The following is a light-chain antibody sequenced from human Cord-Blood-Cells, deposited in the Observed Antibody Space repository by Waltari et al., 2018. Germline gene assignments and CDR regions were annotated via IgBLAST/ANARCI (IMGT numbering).Light chain of an antibody. CDR2: EGS. CDR1: SSDFGSYTL. Sequence: QSALTQPASVSGSPGQSITIPCTGPSSDFGSYTLVSWYQQHPGKAPNLMIYEGSKRPSGVSNRFSGSKSGNTASLTISGLQAEDEADYYCCSYAGSSTLVFGGGTKLTVL. CDR3: CSYAGSSTLV. J-gene: IGLJ2*01. V-gene: IGLV2-23*01.